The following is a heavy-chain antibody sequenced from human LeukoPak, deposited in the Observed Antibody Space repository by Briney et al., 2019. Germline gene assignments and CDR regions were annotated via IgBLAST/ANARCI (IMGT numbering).Heavy chain of an antibody. D-gene: IGHD3-22*01. CDR2: IILIFGTA. CDR3: ARNWYDSSGYLPYYFDY. J-gene: IGHJ4*02. V-gene: IGHV1-69*05. Sequence: SVKVSCKASGGTFSSYAISWVRQAPGQGLEWMGGIILIFGTANYAQKFQGRVTITTDESTSTAYMELSSLRSEDTAVYYCARNWYDSSGYLPYYFDYWGQGTLVTVSS. CDR1: GGTFSSYA.